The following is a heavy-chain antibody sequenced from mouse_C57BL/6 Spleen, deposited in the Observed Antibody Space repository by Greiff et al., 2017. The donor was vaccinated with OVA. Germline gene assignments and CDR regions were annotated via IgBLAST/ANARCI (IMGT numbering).Heavy chain of an antibody. CDR3: ARGRGVYFDH. CDR2: IDPSDSYT. CDR1: GYTFTSYW. J-gene: IGHJ2*01. Sequence: QVQLQQPGAELVMPGASVKLSCKASGYTFTSYWMHWVKQRPGQGLEWIGEIDPSDSYTNYNQKFKGKSTLTVDKSSSTAYMQLSSLTSEDSAVYYCARGRGVYFDHWGQGTTLTVSS. V-gene: IGHV1-69*01.